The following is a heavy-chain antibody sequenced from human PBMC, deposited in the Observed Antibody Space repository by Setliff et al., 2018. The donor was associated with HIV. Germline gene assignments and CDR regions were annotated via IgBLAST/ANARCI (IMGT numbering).Heavy chain of an antibody. J-gene: IGHJ4*02. CDR1: GLTDTYNY. V-gene: IGHV3-53*01. CDR3: AREGITGTTLHPY. Sequence: PGGSLRLSCAASGLTDTYNYMSWVRQAPGKGLEWVSVIYAGGSSDTIYYADSVKGRFTISRDNAKNSLYLQMNTLRAEDTAVYYCAREGITGTTLHPYWGQGTLVTVSS. CDR2: IYAGGSSDTI. D-gene: IGHD1-7*01.